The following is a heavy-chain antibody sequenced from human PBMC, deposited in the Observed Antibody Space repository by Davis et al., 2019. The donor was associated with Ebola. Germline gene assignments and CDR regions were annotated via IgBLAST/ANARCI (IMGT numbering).Heavy chain of an antibody. CDR1: GGSISSSNW. CDR3: ARIGDYGDYGDV. J-gene: IGHJ6*03. Sequence: MPGGSLRLSCAVSGGSISSSNWWSWVRQPPGKGLEWTGEIYLSGSTTYNPSLTSRVTISVDTSKNQFSLKLTSMTSADTAVYYCARIGDYGDYGDVWGKGTTVTVAS. D-gene: IGHD4-17*01. V-gene: IGHV4-4*02. CDR2: IYLSGST.